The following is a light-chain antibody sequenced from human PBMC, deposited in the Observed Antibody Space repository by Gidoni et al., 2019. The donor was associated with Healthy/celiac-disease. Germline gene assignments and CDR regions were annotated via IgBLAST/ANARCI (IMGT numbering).Light chain of an antibody. CDR3: QAWDSSTRV. V-gene: IGLV3-1*01. J-gene: IGLJ2*01. Sequence: SYELTQPPSVSVSPGQTASITCSGDKLGDKYACWYPQKPGQSPVLVIYQDSKRPSGIPERFSGSNSGNTATLTISGTQAMDEADYYCQAWDSSTRVFGGGTKLTVL. CDR2: QDS. CDR1: KLGDKY.